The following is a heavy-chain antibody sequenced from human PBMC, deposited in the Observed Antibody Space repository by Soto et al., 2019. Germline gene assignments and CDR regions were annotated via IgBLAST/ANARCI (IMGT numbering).Heavy chain of an antibody. CDR3: ATSGPYSGYDAPEY. D-gene: IGHD5-12*01. V-gene: IGHV4-34*01. CDR1: GVSFSAYY. Sequence: SETLSLTCAVYGVSFSAYYWSWIRQAPGKGLEWIGEINHRGSTNYNPSLKSRVTISVDTSKKQFSLKVNSVTAADTAVYYCATSGPYSGYDAPEYWGQGTLVTVSS. CDR2: INHRGST. J-gene: IGHJ4*02.